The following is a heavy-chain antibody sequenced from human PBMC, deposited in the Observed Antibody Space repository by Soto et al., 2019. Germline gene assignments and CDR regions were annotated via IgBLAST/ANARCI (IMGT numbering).Heavy chain of an antibody. CDR3: AHRGGCSAASCFSNYFDA. CDR1: GFSLTTSGVG. D-gene: IGHD2-15*01. CDR2: VYWDGDE. Sequence: QITLKESGPALVRPTQALTLTCTFSGFSLTTSGVGVAWIRQPPGKALECLALVYWDGDERFNPSLRNRLTLPTDTSKNRVVLTMTNMDPVDTGTYYCAHRGGCSAASCFSNYFDAWGQGALVTVSS. J-gene: IGHJ5*02. V-gene: IGHV2-5*02.